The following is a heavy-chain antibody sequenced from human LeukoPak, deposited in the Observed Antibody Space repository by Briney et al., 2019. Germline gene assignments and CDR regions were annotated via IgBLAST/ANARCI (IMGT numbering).Heavy chain of an antibody. CDR3: ARRPAGTRTFDY. CDR1: GYSFTSYW. J-gene: IGHJ4*02. V-gene: IGHV5-51*01. D-gene: IGHD1-7*01. Sequence: GESLKISCKGSGYSFTSYWIGRVRQMPGKGLEWMGVIYGADYTTIYSPPFHGQITISADKSISTAYLQWTSLKASDTAMYYCARRPAGTRTFDYWGQGALVTVSS. CDR2: IYGADYTT.